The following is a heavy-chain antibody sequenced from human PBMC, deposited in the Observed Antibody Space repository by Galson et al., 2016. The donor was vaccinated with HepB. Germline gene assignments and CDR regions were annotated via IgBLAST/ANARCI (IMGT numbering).Heavy chain of an antibody. V-gene: IGHV3-7*01. CDR2: INGDGSTK. CDR3: ASDYWVY. J-gene: IGHJ4*02. D-gene: IGHD2-8*02. CDR1: GFTFSSYW. Sequence: LRLSCAASGFTFSSYWMTWVRQAPGKGLEWVASINGDGSTKYYVDSVKSRFTISRDNAKNSLYLQMNSLRAEDTAVYYCASDYWVYWGQGTLVTVSA.